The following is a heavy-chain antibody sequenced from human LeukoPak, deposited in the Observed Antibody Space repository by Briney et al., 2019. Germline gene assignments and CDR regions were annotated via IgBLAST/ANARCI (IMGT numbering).Heavy chain of an antibody. Sequence: SETLSLICTVSGDSISSYNYFWGWIRQPPGKGLEWVGSIYYRGNTYYNPSLKSRVTLSADTFKNQFSLKVTSVTAADTAVYYCARASSGYYWDFDYWGQGALVTVSS. CDR3: ARASSGYYWDFDY. CDR1: GDSISSYNYF. J-gene: IGHJ4*02. CDR2: IYYRGNT. D-gene: IGHD3-22*01. V-gene: IGHV4-39*01.